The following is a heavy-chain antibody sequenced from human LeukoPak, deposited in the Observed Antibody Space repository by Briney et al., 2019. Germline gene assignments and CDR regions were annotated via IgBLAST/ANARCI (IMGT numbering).Heavy chain of an antibody. CDR2: ISSSSSTI. V-gene: IGHV3-48*02. J-gene: IGHJ6*02. D-gene: IGHD3-3*01. CDR1: GFTFSSYS. CDR3: ARVNFDDFWFNLYGMDV. Sequence: TGGSLRLSCAASGFTFSSYSMNWVRQAPGKGLEWVSYISSSSSTIYYADSVKGRFTISRDNAKNSLYLQMNSLRDEDTAVYYCARVNFDDFWFNLYGMDVWGQGTTVTVSS.